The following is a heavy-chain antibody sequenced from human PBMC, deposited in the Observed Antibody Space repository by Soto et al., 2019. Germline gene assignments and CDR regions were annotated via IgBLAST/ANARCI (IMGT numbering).Heavy chain of an antibody. V-gene: IGHV1-69*13. CDR3: ARDRYYDSSGYAPFDY. J-gene: IGHJ4*02. D-gene: IGHD3-22*01. Sequence: SVKVSCKASGGTFSSYAISWVRQAPGQGLEWMGGIIPIFGTANYAQKFQGRVTITADESTSTAYMELSSLRSEDTAVYYCARDRYYDSSGYAPFDYWGQGTLVTVSS. CDR1: GGTFSSYA. CDR2: IIPIFGTA.